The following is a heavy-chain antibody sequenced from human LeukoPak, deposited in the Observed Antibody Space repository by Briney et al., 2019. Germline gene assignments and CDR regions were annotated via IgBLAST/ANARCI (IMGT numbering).Heavy chain of an antibody. D-gene: IGHD6-6*01. Sequence: GSGPTLVNPTQTLTLTCTFSGFSLSTSGVGVGWIRQPPGKALEWLALIYWNDDKRYSPFLKSRATITKDTSKNQVVLTMTNMDPVDTATYYCAVRGYSSSSGSNWFDPWGQGTLVTVSS. CDR1: GFSLSTSGVG. CDR3: AVRGYSSSSGSNWFDP. V-gene: IGHV2-5*01. CDR2: IYWNDDK. J-gene: IGHJ5*02.